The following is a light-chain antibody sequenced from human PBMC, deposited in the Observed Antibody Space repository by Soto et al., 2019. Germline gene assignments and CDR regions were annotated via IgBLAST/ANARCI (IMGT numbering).Light chain of an antibody. CDR1: SSNIGSNY. V-gene: IGLV1-47*01. Sequence: QSALTQPPSASGTPGQRGTISCSGSSSNIGSNYVYWYQQLPGTAPKLLIYRNNQRPSGVPARFSGSKSGTSASLAISGLRSEDEADYYCAAWDDSLSGYVFGTGTKVTVL. CDR3: AAWDDSLSGYV. CDR2: RNN. J-gene: IGLJ1*01.